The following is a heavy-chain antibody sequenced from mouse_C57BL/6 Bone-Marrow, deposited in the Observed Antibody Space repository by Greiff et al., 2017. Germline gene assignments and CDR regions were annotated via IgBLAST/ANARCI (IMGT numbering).Heavy chain of an antibody. CDR2: IYPRSGNT. CDR1: GYTFTSYG. J-gene: IGHJ1*03. Sequence: VQLQQSGAELARPGASVKLSCKASGYTFTSYGISWVKQRTGQGLEWIGEIYPRSGNTYYNEKFKGKATLTADKSSSTAYMELRSLTSEDSAVYFCASLALWYFDFWGTGTTVTVFS. V-gene: IGHV1-81*01. CDR3: ASLALWYFDF. D-gene: IGHD6-1*01.